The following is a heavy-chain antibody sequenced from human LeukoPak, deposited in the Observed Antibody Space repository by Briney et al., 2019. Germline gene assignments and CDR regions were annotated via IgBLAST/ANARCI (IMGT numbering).Heavy chain of an antibody. V-gene: IGHV3-21*01. J-gene: IGHJ6*02. CDR3: AREITANGMDV. CDR2: ISSSSSYI. CDR1: GFTFSSYS. Sequence: GGSLRLSCAASGFTFSSYSMNWVRPAPGRGLEWVSSISSSSSYIYYADSVKGLFTISRDNAKNSLYLQMNSLRAEDTAVYYCAREITANGMDVWGQGTTVTVSS. D-gene: IGHD3-10*01.